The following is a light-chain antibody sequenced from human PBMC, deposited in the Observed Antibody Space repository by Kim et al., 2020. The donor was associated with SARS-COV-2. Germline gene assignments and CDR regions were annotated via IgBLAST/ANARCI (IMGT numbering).Light chain of an antibody. J-gene: IGLJ3*02. V-gene: IGLV6-57*03. CDR3: QSYDSSNQV. CDR2: EDN. Sequence: GKTVNISCTRSSGSIASNYVQWYQQRPGSAPTTVIYEDNQRPSGVPDRFSGSIDSSSNSASLTISGLKTEDEADYYCQSYDSSNQVFGGGTKLTVL. CDR1: SGSIASNY.